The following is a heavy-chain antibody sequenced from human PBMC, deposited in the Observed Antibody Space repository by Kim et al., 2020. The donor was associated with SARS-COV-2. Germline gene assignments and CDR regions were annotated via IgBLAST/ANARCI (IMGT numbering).Heavy chain of an antibody. D-gene: IGHD6-19*01. CDR3: ARPSSSGWSSFDY. V-gene: IGHV5-51*01. Sequence: YMPSVQGKFTIPADKSLRTAYLQWSSLKASDTAMYYCARPSSSGWSSFDYWGQGTLVTVSS. J-gene: IGHJ4*02.